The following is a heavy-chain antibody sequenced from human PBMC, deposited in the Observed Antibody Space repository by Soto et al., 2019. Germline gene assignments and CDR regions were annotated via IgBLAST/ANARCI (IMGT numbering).Heavy chain of an antibody. CDR1: GGTFSSYT. Sequence: QVQLVQSGAEVKKPGSSVKVSCKASGGTFSSYTISWVRQAPGQGLEWMGRIIPILGIANYAQKFQGRVTITADKSTSTAYMELSSLRSEDTAVYCGARGVDGAPFDYWGQGTLVTVSS. D-gene: IGHD5-12*01. CDR3: ARGVDGAPFDY. CDR2: IIPILGIA. V-gene: IGHV1-69*02. J-gene: IGHJ4*02.